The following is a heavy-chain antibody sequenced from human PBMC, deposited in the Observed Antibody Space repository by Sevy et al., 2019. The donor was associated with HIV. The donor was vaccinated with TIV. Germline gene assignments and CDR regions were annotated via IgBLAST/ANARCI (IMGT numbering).Heavy chain of an antibody. J-gene: IGHJ4*02. V-gene: IGHV1-2*02. CDR1: GYSFTGYF. CDR2: INPSGGGT. D-gene: IGHD3-3*01. Sequence: ASVKVSCKASGYSFTGYFIHWVRQAPGQGLEWMGWINPSGGGTMSAQKFHDKVTMTRDTSINTAYLELSRLRSDDTAVYYCARELDDFWSGYQFWGQGTLVTVSS. CDR3: ARELDDFWSGYQF.